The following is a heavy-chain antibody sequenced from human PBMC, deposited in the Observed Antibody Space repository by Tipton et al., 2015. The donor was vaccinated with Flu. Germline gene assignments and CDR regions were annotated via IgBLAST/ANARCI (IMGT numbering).Heavy chain of an antibody. V-gene: IGHV4-59*01. D-gene: IGHD3-10*01. CDR1: GGSISSYY. J-gene: IGHJ3*02. CDR3: ARVRSRWFGESDAFDI. Sequence: GLVKPSETLSLTCIVSGGSISSYYWTWIRQSPGKGLEWIGYIYYSGSTNYNPSLMGRVSISVDTSKNQFSLKLNSMTAADTAVYYCARVRSRWFGESDAFDIWCQGTRVTVSS. CDR2: IYYSGST.